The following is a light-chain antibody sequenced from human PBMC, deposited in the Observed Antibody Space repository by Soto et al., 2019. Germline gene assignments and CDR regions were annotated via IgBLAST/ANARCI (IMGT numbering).Light chain of an antibody. CDR1: QTVRNNY. V-gene: IGKV3-20*01. CDR3: PLFSGYPLT. J-gene: IGKJ4*01. CDR2: DAS. Sequence: EFVVTQSPGTLSLSPGERATLSCRASQTVRNNYLAWYQQKPGQAPRLLIYDASTRATGIPDRFSGGGSGTAFTLAISRLEPEDSAVYYCPLFSGYPLTFGGGTKVDIK.